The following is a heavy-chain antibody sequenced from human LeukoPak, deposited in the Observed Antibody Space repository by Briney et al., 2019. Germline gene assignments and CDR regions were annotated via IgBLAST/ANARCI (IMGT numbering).Heavy chain of an antibody. CDR3: TKNGGYSDAFDI. J-gene: IGHJ3*02. CDR1: GFIFYDYA. CDR2: ISGDGGRT. D-gene: IGHD3-10*01. Sequence: GGSLRLSCAASGFIFYDYAMHWGRQAPGEGVEWVSLISGDGGRTYYTDSVRGGFTISRDKIKNSLYLQMNSLRTEDTALYYCTKNGGYSDAFDIWGQGTMVTVSS. V-gene: IGHV3-43*02.